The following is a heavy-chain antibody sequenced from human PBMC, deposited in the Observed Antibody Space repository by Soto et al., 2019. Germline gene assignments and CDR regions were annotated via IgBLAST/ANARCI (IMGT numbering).Heavy chain of an antibody. CDR2: INPNSGGT. V-gene: IGHV1-2*04. D-gene: IGHD5-12*01. Sequence: ASVKVSCKASGYTFTGYYMHWVRQAPGQGLEWMGWINPNSGGTNYAQKFQGWVTMTRDTSISTAYMELSRLRSDDTAVYYCARGRIGYNPPGFAPWGKGTFVPVSS. CDR1: GYTFTGYY. J-gene: IGHJ5*02. CDR3: ARGRIGYNPPGFAP.